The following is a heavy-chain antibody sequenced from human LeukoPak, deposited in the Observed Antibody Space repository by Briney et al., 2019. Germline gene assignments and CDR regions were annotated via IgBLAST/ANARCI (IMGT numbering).Heavy chain of an antibody. D-gene: IGHD3-10*01. J-gene: IGHJ4*02. CDR1: GFTFSDYY. CDR2: ISSSGSTI. Sequence: GGSLRLSCAASGFTFSDYYMSWIRQAPGKGLEWVSYISSSGSTIYYADSVKGRFTISRDNAKNSLYLQMNSLRAEDTAVYYCASAEVWLGETGYFDYWGQGTLVTVSS. CDR3: ASAEVWLGETGYFDY. V-gene: IGHV3-11*01.